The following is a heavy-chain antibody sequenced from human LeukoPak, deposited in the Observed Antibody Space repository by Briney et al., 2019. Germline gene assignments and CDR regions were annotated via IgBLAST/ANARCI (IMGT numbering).Heavy chain of an antibody. J-gene: IGHJ3*02. V-gene: IGHV4-59*01. CDR2: IYYSGST. CDR1: GGSISSYY. Sequence: SETLSLTCAVSGGSISSYYWSWIRQPPGKGLEWIGYIYYSGSTNYNPSLKSRVTISVDTSKNQFYLKLSSVTAADTAVYYCARAISGSYSRAFDIWGQGTMVTVSS. D-gene: IGHD1-26*01. CDR3: ARAISGSYSRAFDI.